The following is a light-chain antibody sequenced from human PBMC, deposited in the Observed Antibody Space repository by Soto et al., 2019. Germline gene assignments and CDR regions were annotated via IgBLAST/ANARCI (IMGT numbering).Light chain of an antibody. CDR1: QGINRN. CDR3: QQRSNWPPIT. Sequence: IVMTQSPATLSVSPGESVTFSCRASQGINRNLAWYQQKPGQAPRLLISGASTGATGIPARFSGSGSGTDFTLTISSLEPEDFALYYCQQRSNWPPITFGQGTRLEIK. V-gene: IGKV3-15*01. J-gene: IGKJ5*01. CDR2: GAS.